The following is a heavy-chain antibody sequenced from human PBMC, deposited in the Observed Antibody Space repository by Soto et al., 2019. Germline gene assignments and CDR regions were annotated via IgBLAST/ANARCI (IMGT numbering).Heavy chain of an antibody. D-gene: IGHD2-21*02. Sequence: GGSLRLSCAASGFTFSGSAMHWVRQASGKGLEWVGRIRSKANSYATAYAASVKGRFTISRDDSKNTAYLQMNSQKTEDTAVYYCSPLAYCGGDCYSGAFDIWGQGTMVTVSS. CDR3: SPLAYCGGDCYSGAFDI. V-gene: IGHV3-73*01. J-gene: IGHJ3*02. CDR2: IRSKANSYAT. CDR1: GFTFSGSA.